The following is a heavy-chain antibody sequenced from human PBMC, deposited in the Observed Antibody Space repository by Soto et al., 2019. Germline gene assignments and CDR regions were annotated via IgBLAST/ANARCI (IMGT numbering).Heavy chain of an antibody. D-gene: IGHD2-2*01. CDR2: IYSSGST. CDR3: ARGYTSHDY. Sequence: SETLSLTCTVSGGSINNNYWSWIRQPPGKGLEWIGYIYSSGSTKYNPSLRSRITITLDTSKNQFSLKLSSVTAADTAVYYCARGYTSHDYWGQGTLVTVSS. CDR1: GGSINNNY. V-gene: IGHV4-59*01. J-gene: IGHJ4*02.